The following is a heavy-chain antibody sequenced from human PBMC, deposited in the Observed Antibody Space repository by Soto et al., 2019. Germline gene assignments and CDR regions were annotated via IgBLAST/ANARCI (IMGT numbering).Heavy chain of an antibody. CDR2: MNPNSGGT. CDR3: ARGWGTYSKTGQTLDAFDI. CDR1: GYTLTELS. D-gene: IGHD3-16*01. V-gene: IGHV1-2*02. J-gene: IGHJ3*02. Sequence: ASVKVSCKVSGYTLTELSMHWVRQAPGKGLEWMGWMNPNSGGTSYAQKFQGRVTMTRDTSTSTVYMELSSLRSEDTAVYYCARGWGTYSKTGQTLDAFDIWGQGTMVTVSS.